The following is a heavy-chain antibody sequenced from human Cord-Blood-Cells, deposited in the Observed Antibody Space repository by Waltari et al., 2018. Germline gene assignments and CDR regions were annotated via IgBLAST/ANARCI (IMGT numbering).Heavy chain of an antibody. CDR2: IIPIFGTA. CDR1: GGTFSSYA. Sequence: QVQLVQSGAEVKKPGSSVKVSCKASGGTFSSYAISWVRQAPGQGLEWMGGIIPIFGTANYAQKFQGRVTITAEKSTSTAYMELSSLRSEDTAVYYCARDLREYCSSTSCYDAFDIWGQGTMVTVSS. J-gene: IGHJ3*02. CDR3: ARDLREYCSSTSCYDAFDI. V-gene: IGHV1-69*06. D-gene: IGHD2-2*01.